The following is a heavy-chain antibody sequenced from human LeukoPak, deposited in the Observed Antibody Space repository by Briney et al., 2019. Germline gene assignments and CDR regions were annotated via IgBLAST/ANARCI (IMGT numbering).Heavy chain of an antibody. CDR2: ICYDGSNK. J-gene: IGHJ4*02. V-gene: IGHV3-33*01. Sequence: GGSLRLSCAASGFTFSSYGMHWVRQAPGKGLEGVAVICYDGSNKYYADSVKGRFTISRDNSNNTLYLQMNSLRAEDTAVYSCARKGGYSFHFHYWGQGTLVTVSS. D-gene: IGHD5-18*01. CDR3: ARKGGYSFHFHY. CDR1: GFTFSSYG.